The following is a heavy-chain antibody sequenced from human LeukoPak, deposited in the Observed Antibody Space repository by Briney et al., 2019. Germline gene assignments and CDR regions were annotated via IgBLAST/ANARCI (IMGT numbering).Heavy chain of an antibody. CDR1: GGSVSSSSYY. Sequence: PSETLSLTGTVSGGSVSSSSYYWGWIRQPPGKGLEWIGSIYYSGSTYYNPSLKSRVTISVDTSKNQFSLKLSSVTAADTAVYYCARHKGSGSYYLPNDYWGQGTLVTVSS. D-gene: IGHD3-10*01. CDR2: IYYSGST. V-gene: IGHV4-39*01. CDR3: ARHKGSGSYYLPNDY. J-gene: IGHJ4*02.